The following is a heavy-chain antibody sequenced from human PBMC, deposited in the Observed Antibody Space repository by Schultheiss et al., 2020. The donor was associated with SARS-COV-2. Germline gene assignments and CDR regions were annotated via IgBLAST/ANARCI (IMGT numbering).Heavy chain of an antibody. V-gene: IGHV3-30-3*01. Sequence: GGSLRLSCAASGFTFSGSAMHWVRQAPGKGLEWVAVISYDGSNKYYADSVKGRFTISRDNSKNTLYLQMNSLKTEDTAVYYCTTVSRQWLSLGYWGQGTLVTVSS. J-gene: IGHJ4*02. CDR1: GFTFSGSA. CDR2: ISYDGSNK. CDR3: TTVSRQWLSLGY. D-gene: IGHD6-19*01.